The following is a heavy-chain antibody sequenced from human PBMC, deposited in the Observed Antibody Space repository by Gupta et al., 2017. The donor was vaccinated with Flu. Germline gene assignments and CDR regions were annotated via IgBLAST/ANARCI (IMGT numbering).Heavy chain of an antibody. CDR1: TFRTYA. V-gene: IGHV3-23*01. D-gene: IGHD3-3*02. CDR2: ISGSGGST. CDR3: AKDIFGIIFISAGYFDN. Sequence: TFRTYARGWVSQATGKGLEWVSSISGSGGSTFYEDSVEGRFTISRDNSENTMYLQMNSLRAGDAAVYYCAKDIFGIIFISAGYFDNGGQRTMVTVSS. J-gene: IGHJ4*02.